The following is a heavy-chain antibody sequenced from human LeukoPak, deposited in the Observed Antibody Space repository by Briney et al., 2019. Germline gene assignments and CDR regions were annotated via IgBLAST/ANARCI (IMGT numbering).Heavy chain of an antibody. CDR3: AKDRDGGYYSCWEH. CDR1: GFTFSSYS. V-gene: IGHV3-48*02. CDR2: ISSSSSTI. J-gene: IGHJ4*02. Sequence: GGSLRLSCAASGFTFSSYSMNWVRQAPGKGLEWVSYISSSSSTIYYADSVKGRFTISRDNAKNSLYLQMNSLRDEDTAVYYCAKDRDGGYYSCWEHWGQGTLVTVSS. D-gene: IGHD3-22*01.